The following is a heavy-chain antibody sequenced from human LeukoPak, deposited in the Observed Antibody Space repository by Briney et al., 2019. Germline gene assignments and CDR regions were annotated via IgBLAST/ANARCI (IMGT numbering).Heavy chain of an antibody. CDR3: AKSRSSEARAGSNY. V-gene: IGHV3-23*01. CDR1: GFTFSSYA. D-gene: IGHD6-6*01. J-gene: IGHJ4*02. Sequence: GGSLRLSCAASGFTFSSYAMSWVRQAPGKGLEWVSSISGSGDSTYYADSVKGRFTISRDNPKNTLYRQLNSLRAEDTAVYYCAKSRSSEARAGSNYWGQGTLVTVSS. CDR2: ISGSGDST.